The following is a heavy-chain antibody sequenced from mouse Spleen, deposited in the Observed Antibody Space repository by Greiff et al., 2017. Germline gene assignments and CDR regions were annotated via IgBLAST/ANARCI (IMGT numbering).Heavy chain of an antibody. V-gene: IGHV5S21*01. Sequence: EVKLVESGEGLVKPGGSLKLSCAASGFTFSSYAMSWVRQTPEKRLEWVAYISSGGDYIYYADTVKGRFTISRDNARNTLYLQMSSLKSEDTAMYDCTRRGSSYGYFDVWGTGTTVTVSS. CDR2: ISSGGDYI. CDR3: TRRGSSYGYFDV. CDR1: GFTFSSYA. J-gene: IGHJ1*03. D-gene: IGHD1-1*01.